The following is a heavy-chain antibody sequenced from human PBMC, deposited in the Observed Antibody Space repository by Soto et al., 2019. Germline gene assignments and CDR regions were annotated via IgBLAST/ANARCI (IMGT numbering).Heavy chain of an antibody. V-gene: IGHV4-59*08. D-gene: IGHD3-10*01. CDR3: AKLGPYGSESYSFRYNWLDP. CDR2: FYYAGSS. J-gene: IGHJ5*02. CDR1: GGSISSYY. Sequence: PSETLSLTCTVSGGSISSYYWSWIRQPPGKGLEWIGLFYYAGSSNYNLSLNSRVTISVDTSKNQFSLTVTSVTAADTAVYHCAKLGPYGSESYSFRYNWLDPWGQGTLVTVSS.